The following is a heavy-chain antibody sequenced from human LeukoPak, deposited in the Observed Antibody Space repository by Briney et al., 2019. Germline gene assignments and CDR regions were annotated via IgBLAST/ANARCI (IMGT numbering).Heavy chain of an antibody. J-gene: IGHJ6*03. CDR2: TNHSGST. V-gene: IGHV4-34*01. CDR3: AQKGGAAPDYYYYMDV. Sequence: SETLSLTCAVYGGSFSGYYWSWIRQPPGKGLEWIGETNHSGSTNYNPSLKRRVTISVDTSKNQFSLKLSSMTAADTAVYYCAQKGGAAPDYYYYMDVWGKGTTVTVSS. D-gene: IGHD6-13*01. CDR1: GGSFSGYY.